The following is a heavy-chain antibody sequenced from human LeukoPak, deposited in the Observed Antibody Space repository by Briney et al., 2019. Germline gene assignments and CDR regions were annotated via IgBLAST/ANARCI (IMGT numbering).Heavy chain of an antibody. CDR3: ATKGEQLVKGWFDP. V-gene: IGHV1-69*01. Sequence: ASVKVSCTASGGTFSSYAISWVRQAPGQGLEWMGGIIPIFGTANYAQKFQGGVTITADESTSTAYMELSSLRSEDTAVYYCATKGEQLVKGWFDPWGQGTLVTVSS. CDR1: GGTFSSYA. CDR2: IIPIFGTA. D-gene: IGHD6-6*01. J-gene: IGHJ5*02.